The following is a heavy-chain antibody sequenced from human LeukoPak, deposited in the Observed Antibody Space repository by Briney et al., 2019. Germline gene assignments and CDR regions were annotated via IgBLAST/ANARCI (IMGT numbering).Heavy chain of an antibody. Sequence: SETLSLTCTVSGGSISSGGYYWSWIRQHPGKGREWIGYIYYSGSTYYNPSLKSRVTISVDTSKNQFSLKLSSVTAADTAVYYCARLAEAWFDPWGQGTLVTVSS. CDR2: IYYSGST. D-gene: IGHD6-19*01. CDR3: ARLAEAWFDP. V-gene: IGHV4-31*03. CDR1: GGSISSGGYY. J-gene: IGHJ5*02.